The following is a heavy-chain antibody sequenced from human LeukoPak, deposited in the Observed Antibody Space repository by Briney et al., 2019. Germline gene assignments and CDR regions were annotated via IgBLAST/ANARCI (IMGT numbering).Heavy chain of an antibody. CDR1: GGSISSYY. Sequence: PSETLSLTCAVSGGSISSYYWTWIRQPPGTGLEWIGYVYNSGNTNYNPSLRSRVTISVDASKNQFSLKLNSVTAADTAVYYCARKAFREDEAEEGTTGYFDYWGQGTLVTVSS. J-gene: IGHJ4*02. D-gene: IGHD1-14*01. CDR3: ARKAFREDEAEEGTTGYFDY. CDR2: VYNSGNT. V-gene: IGHV4-59*08.